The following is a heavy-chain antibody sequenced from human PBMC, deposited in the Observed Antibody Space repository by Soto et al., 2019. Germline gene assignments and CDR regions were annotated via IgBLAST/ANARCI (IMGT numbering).Heavy chain of an antibody. Sequence: PGESLKISCQGSGYSFTSYWISWVRQMPGKGLEWMGRIDPSDSYTNYSPSFQGHVTISADKSISTAYLQWSSLKASDTAMYYCARGPGYSSSWYSEYFQHWGQGTLVTVSS. D-gene: IGHD6-13*01. CDR2: IDPSDSYT. CDR1: GYSFTSYW. V-gene: IGHV5-10-1*01. CDR3: ARGPGYSSSWYSEYFQH. J-gene: IGHJ1*01.